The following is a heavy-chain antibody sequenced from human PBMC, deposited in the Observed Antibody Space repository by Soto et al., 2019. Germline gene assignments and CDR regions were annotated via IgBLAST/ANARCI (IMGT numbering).Heavy chain of an antibody. CDR1: GFMFSAYT. D-gene: IGHD3-16*01. J-gene: IGHJ1*01. Sequence: GGSLRLSCAASGFMFSAYTMNWVRQAPGKGLEWLSSISDDSSYIDYADSLRGRFTVSRDNARNSLYLQIDSLGVEDTAVYYCATPYYFNHWGPGTLVTV. V-gene: IGHV3-21*06. CDR2: ISDDSSYI. CDR3: ATPYYFNH.